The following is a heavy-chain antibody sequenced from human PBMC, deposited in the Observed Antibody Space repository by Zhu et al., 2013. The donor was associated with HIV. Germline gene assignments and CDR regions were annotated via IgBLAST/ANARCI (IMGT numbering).Heavy chain of an antibody. Sequence: QVQLVQSGAEVKKPGSSVKVSCKASGGTFSSYAISWVRQAPGQGLEWMGGIIPIFGTANYAQKFQGRVMITADESTSTAYMELSSLRSEDTAVYYCARPYCSGGSCWIGWFDPWGQGTLVTVSS. CDR3: ARPYCSGGSCWIGWFDP. J-gene: IGHJ5*02. D-gene: IGHD2-15*01. CDR1: GGTFSSYA. CDR2: IIPIFGTA. V-gene: IGHV1-69*01.